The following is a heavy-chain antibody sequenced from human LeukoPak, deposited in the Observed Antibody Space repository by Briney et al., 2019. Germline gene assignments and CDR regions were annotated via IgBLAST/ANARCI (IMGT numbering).Heavy chain of an antibody. CDR2: ISAYNGNT. CDR1: VYTFNNYD. V-gene: IGHV1-18*01. CDR3: ARDSPDGSGTYYNDSPDY. J-gene: IGHJ4*02. Sequence: GASVTVSYMASVYTFNNYDNIWVRQAPGQGLEWMGWISAYNGNTNYLQKLQGRVTMTTDTSTSTAYMDLRSLRSDDTAIYYCARDSPDGSGTYYNDSPDYWGQGTLVTVSS. D-gene: IGHD3-10*01.